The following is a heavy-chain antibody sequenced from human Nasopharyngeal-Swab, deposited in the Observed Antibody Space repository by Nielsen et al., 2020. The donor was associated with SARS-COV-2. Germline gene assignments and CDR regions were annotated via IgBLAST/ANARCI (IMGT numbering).Heavy chain of an antibody. D-gene: IGHD6-19*01. V-gene: IGHV1-18*01. CDR2: SSAYNGNT. J-gene: IGHJ4*02. CDR3: ARDWRYSSGWYPIDY. Sequence: WGRQAPGQGLEWMGWSSAYNGNTNDAQKHQGRVTMTTDTSTSTAYMELRSLRSDDTALYYSARDWRYSSGWYPIDYWGQGTLVTVSS.